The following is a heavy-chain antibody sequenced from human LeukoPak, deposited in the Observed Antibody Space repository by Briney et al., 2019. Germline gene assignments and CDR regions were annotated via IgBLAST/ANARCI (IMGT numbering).Heavy chain of an antibody. V-gene: IGHV1-2*06. Sequence: GASVKVSCKASGYTFTGYYMHWVRQAPGQGLEWMGRINPNSGGTNCAQKFQGRVTMTRDTSISTAYMELSRLRSDDTAVYYCARIGPYYYDSSGYYYVADYWGQGTLVTVSS. CDR1: GYTFTGYY. D-gene: IGHD3-22*01. J-gene: IGHJ4*02. CDR3: ARIGPYYYDSSGYYYVADY. CDR2: INPNSGGT.